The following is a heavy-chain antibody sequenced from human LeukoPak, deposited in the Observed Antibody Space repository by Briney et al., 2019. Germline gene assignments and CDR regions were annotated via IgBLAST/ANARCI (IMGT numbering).Heavy chain of an antibody. Sequence: ASVSVSCTASGYTFTSYGISWVRQAPGQGLEWMGWISAYNGNTNYTQKLQGRVTMTTDTSTSTAYMELRSLRSDDTAVYYCARDSSYSSGSYYYYGMDVWGQGTTVTVSS. CDR3: ARDSSYSSGSYYYYGMDV. CDR2: ISAYNGNT. D-gene: IGHD6-19*01. J-gene: IGHJ6*02. V-gene: IGHV1-18*01. CDR1: GYTFTSYG.